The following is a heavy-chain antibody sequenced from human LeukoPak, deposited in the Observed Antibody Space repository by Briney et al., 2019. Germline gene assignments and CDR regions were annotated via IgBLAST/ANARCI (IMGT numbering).Heavy chain of an antibody. J-gene: IGHJ4*02. CDR1: GLTFSSHW. D-gene: IGHD4-17*01. CDR3: ARDYGDDPWGDY. CDR2: ITNDGSST. Sequence: GGSLRLSCAASGLTFSSHWMHWVRQAPGKGLVWVSRITNDGSSTTYADSVKGRFTISRDNSKNTLYLQMNSLRAEDTAVYYCARDYGDDPWGDYWGQGTLVTVSS. V-gene: IGHV3-74*01.